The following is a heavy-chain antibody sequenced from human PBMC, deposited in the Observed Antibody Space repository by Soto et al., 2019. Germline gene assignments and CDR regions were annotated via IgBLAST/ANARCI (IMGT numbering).Heavy chain of an antibody. V-gene: IGHV1-18*04. CDR3: AAFNLARTGDNCSYDMDV. J-gene: IGHJ6*03. CDR1: GDTLKTFD. CDR2: ITTHNGDT. Sequence: QVQLVQSGAEVKRPGASVKVSCKASGDTLKTFDVSWVRQAPGQGPEWMAWITTHNGDTNFAQKFRGRVYLNADTSPATAFVELRNLRSDHTGVCFCAAFNLARTGDNCSYDMDVWGQGRTVTVS. D-gene: IGHD1-1*01.